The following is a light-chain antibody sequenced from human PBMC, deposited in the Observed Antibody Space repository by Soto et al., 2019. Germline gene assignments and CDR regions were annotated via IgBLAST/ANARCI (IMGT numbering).Light chain of an antibody. J-gene: IGKJ2*01. CDR3: QQSYSSPYT. V-gene: IGKV1-39*01. CDR1: HSISTY. Sequence: DIQLTQSPSSLSASVGDRVTITCRASHSISTYLNWYQQKPGKAPSLLIYTTSSLQSGVPSRFSGSGSGTAFTLTIGGLQPADFAIYYCQQSYSSPYTFVLGTKVQIK. CDR2: TTS.